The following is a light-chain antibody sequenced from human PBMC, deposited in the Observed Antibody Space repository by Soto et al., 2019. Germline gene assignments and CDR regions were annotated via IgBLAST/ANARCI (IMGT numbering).Light chain of an antibody. CDR2: KAY. CDR1: QTISSW. CDR3: QHYNSYSEP. V-gene: IGKV1-5*03. Sequence: DIQMTQSPSTLSGSVGDRVTITCRASQTISSWLAWYQQKPGKAPKLLIYKAYTLKSGVTSRFSGSGSGTEFTLTISRLQPDDFANYYCQHYNSYSEPFGQGTKVDIK. J-gene: IGKJ1*01.